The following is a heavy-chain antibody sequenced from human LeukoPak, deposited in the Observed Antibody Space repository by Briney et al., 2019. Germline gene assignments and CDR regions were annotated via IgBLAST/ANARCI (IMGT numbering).Heavy chain of an antibody. Sequence: GGSLRLSCAASGFSFTNYAMTWVRQAPGKGLEWVSAISGSGGSTFYPDSVKGRFTISRDNSKNTLYLQMNSLRAEDTAVYYCASHSSSWYGFDYWGQGTLVTVSS. V-gene: IGHV3-23*01. D-gene: IGHD6-13*01. CDR1: GFSFTNYA. CDR2: ISGSGGST. CDR3: ASHSSSWYGFDY. J-gene: IGHJ4*02.